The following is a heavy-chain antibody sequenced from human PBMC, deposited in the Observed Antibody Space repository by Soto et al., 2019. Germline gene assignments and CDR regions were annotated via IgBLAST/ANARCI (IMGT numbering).Heavy chain of an antibody. CDR3: ARAPEQRPIDY. CDR1: GLTFSNAW. D-gene: IGHD6-19*01. V-gene: IGHV3-15*01. J-gene: IGHJ4*01. Sequence: PGGSLRLSCAASGLTFSNAWMSWVRQAPGKGLEWIGRIKTKTDGETTDYAAPVKGRVTISRDDSKNTVYLQMNSLKTEDTAIYYCARAPEQRPIDYWGHGSLVTVSS. CDR2: IKTKTDGETT.